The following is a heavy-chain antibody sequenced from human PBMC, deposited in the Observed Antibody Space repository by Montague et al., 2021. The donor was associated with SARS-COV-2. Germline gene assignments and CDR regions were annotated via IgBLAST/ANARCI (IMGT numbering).Heavy chain of an antibody. CDR3: ARAPDSGTYWSGDY. V-gene: IGHV4-39*07. Sequence: SETLSLTCTVSGGSISSTSYYWGWVRQPPGKGLGWIGSIYHSGSAYFNPSLQSRVTISIDTSKNQFSLTVNSVTAADTYVYYCARAPDSGTYWSGDYWGQGTLVTVSS. CDR2: IYHSGSA. CDR1: GGSISSTSYY. J-gene: IGHJ4*02. D-gene: IGHD1-26*01.